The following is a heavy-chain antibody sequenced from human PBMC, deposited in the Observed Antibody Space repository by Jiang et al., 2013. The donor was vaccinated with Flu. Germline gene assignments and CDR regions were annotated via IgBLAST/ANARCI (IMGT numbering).Heavy chain of an antibody. J-gene: IGHJ6*04. D-gene: IGHD1-26*01. V-gene: IGHV5-51*01. Sequence: GAEVKKPGESLKISCKGSGYSFTSYWIGWVRQMPGKGLEWMGIIYPGDSDTRYSPSFQGQVTISADKSISTAYLQWSSLKASDTAMYYCARQPLNSGSYWDYYYYYGMDVWGKGTTVTVSS. CDR2: IYPGDSDT. CDR1: GYSFTSYW. CDR3: ARQPLNSGSYWDYYYYYGMDV.